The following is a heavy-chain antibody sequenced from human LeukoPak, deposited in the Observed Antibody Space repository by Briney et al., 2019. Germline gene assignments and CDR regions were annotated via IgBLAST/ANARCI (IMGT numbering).Heavy chain of an antibody. CDR3: ARAQTEDDAFDI. CDR1: GDTVSSNSAA. J-gene: IGHJ3*02. V-gene: IGHV6-1*01. CDR2: TYYRSKWYN. Sequence: SQTLSLTCAISGDTVSSNSAAWNWIRQSPSRGLEWLGRTYYRSKWYNDYAVSVKSRITINPDTSKNQFSLQLNSVTPEDTAGYYCARAQTEDDAFDIWGQGTMVTVSS.